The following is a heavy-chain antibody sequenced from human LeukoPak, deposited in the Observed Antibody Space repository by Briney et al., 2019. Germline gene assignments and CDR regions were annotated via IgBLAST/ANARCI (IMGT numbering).Heavy chain of an antibody. Sequence: PGGSLRLSCAASGFTFSTYWMAWVRQAPGKGLEWVANIKGDGSEKYHGDSVTGRFTISRDNAKNSLYLQMNSLRAEDTAVYYCARDRPYGGYDGFDYWGQGTLVTVSS. CDR2: IKGDGSEK. D-gene: IGHD5-12*01. CDR3: ARDRPYGGYDGFDY. J-gene: IGHJ4*02. V-gene: IGHV3-7*01. CDR1: GFTFSTYW.